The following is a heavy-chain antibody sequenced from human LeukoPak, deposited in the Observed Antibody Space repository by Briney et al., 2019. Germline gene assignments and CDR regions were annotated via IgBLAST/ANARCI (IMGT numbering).Heavy chain of an antibody. J-gene: IGHJ4*02. D-gene: IGHD1/OR15-1a*01. CDR3: AREIKSRDEQWVDY. Sequence: PSETLSLTCTVSGGSISGDYWSWIRQSPGKGLEWIAYIHYSGSTSYNPSLKSRVTISVDTSKNEFSLKLTSVTAADTAVYYCAREIKSRDEQWVDYWGQGTLVTVSS. CDR1: GGSISGDY. CDR2: IHYSGST. V-gene: IGHV4-59*01.